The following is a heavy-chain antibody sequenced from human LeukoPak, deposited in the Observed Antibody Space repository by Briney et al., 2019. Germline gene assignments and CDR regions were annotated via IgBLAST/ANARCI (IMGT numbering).Heavy chain of an antibody. CDR3: ARGVPY. D-gene: IGHD3-10*01. Sequence: SETLSLTCTVSGGSISSYYWSWIRQPPGKGLEWIGYIYYSGSTKYKPSLKSRVTISVDTSKNQFSLKLSSVTAADTAVYYCARGVPYWGQGTLSPSPQ. CDR1: GGSISSYY. J-gene: IGHJ4*02. CDR2: IYYSGST. V-gene: IGHV4-59*01.